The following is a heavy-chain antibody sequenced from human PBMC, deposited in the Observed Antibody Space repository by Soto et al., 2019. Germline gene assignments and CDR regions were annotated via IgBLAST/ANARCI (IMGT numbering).Heavy chain of an antibody. Sequence: PSETLSLTCTVSGGSISSGDYYWSWIRQPPGKGLEWIGYIYYSGSTYYNPSLKSRVTISVDTSKNQFSLKLSSVTAADTAVYYCASTYYYDSSGYYFWFDPWGQGTLVTVSS. V-gene: IGHV4-30-4*01. CDR3: ASTYYYDSSGYYFWFDP. D-gene: IGHD3-22*01. J-gene: IGHJ5*02. CDR2: IYYSGST. CDR1: GGSISSGDYY.